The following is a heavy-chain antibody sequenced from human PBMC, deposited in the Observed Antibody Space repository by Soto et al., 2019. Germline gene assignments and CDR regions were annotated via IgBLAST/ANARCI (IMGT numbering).Heavy chain of an antibody. CDR1: GGSISSYY. J-gene: IGHJ6*02. D-gene: IGHD3-9*01. CDR2: INTAGSTK. Sequence: LSLTCTVSGGSISSYYWSWIRQPPGKGLEWVSYINTAGSTKYYAESVKGRFTISRDNARNSLFLQMNSLRAEDTAVYYCARAECSSPDCLTAYYSYGLDVWGQGSTVTVSS. CDR3: ARAECSSPDCLTAYYSYGLDV. V-gene: IGHV3-11*04.